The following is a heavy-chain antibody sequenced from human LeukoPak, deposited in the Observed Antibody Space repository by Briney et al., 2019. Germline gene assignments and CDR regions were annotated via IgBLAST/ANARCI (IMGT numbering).Heavy chain of an antibody. CDR2: IYYTGST. Sequence: SETLSLTCTVSGVSISDYYWSWARQPPGKGLEWIGYIYYTGSTDYNPSLKSRVTMSLDTSKNQFSLNLRSVTATDTAVYYCARRTYYDTLTGYNYWYFDLWGRGTLVTVSS. J-gene: IGHJ2*01. D-gene: IGHD3-9*01. V-gene: IGHV4-59*01. CDR3: ARRTYYDTLTGYNYWYFDL. CDR1: GVSISDYY.